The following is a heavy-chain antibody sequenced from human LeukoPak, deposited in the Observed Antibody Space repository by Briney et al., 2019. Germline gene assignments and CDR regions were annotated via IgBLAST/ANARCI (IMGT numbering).Heavy chain of an antibody. D-gene: IGHD3-22*01. CDR3: ARVVSSGYFRHFDY. CDR2: IKSDGSST. Sequence: PGGSLRLSCAASGFTFSNYWMHWVRHAPGKGLVWVSFIKSDGSSTFYADSVKGRFSISRDNTKTTLYLQMNSLRAEDTSVYYCARVVSSGYFRHFDYWGQGTLVTVSS. CDR1: GFTFSNYW. V-gene: IGHV3-74*01. J-gene: IGHJ4*02.